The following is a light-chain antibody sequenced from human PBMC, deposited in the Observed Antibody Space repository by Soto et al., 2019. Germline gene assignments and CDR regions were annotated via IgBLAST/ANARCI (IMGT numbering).Light chain of an antibody. CDR3: QTWGTDIHV. Sequence: QAVVTQSPSASASLGASVKLTCTLSSGHSNYAIAWHQQQPEKGPRYLMRLTSDGSHTKGDGIPDRFSGSSSGPERYLTISSLQSEDEADYFCQTWGTDIHVFGGGTKVTVL. J-gene: IGLJ2*01. V-gene: IGLV4-69*01. CDR2: LTSDGSH. CDR1: SGHSNYA.